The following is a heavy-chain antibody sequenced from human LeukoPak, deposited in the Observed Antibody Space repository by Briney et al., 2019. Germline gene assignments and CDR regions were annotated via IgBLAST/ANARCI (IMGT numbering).Heavy chain of an antibody. J-gene: IGHJ4*02. Sequence: ASVKVSCKASGYTFTAYYMHWVRQAPGQGLEWMGWINPNSGGTNYAQKFQGRVTMTRDTSISTAYMELSRLRSDDTAVYFCARGGRYCSGGSCYYYFDYWGQGTLVTVSS. V-gene: IGHV1-2*02. D-gene: IGHD2-15*01. CDR1: GYTFTAYY. CDR2: INPNSGGT. CDR3: ARGGRYCSGGSCYYYFDY.